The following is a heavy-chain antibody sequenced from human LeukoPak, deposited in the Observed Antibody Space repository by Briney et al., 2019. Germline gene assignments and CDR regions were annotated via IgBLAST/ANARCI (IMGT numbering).Heavy chain of an antibody. CDR2: ISSSSSYI. CDR3: ANDYINSPGIAAAVGDWLDELYFDY. CDR1: GFTFSSYS. J-gene: IGHJ4*02. Sequence: GGSLRLSCAASGFTFSSYSMNWVRQAPGKGLEWVSSISSSSSYIYYADSVKGRFTISRDNAKNSLYLQMNSLRAEDTAVYYCANDYINSPGIAAAVGDWLDELYFDYWGQGTLVTVSS. V-gene: IGHV3-21*01. D-gene: IGHD6-13*01.